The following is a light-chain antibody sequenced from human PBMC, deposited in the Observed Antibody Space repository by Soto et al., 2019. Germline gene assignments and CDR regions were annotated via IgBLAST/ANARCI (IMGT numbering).Light chain of an antibody. Sequence: NFMLTQPHSVSESPGKTVTISCTRSSGSIASNYVQWYQQRPGRAPTTVIYEDNQRPSGVPDRFSGSIDSSSNSASLTISGLKTEDEAGYYCQSYDSSNHGVFGGGTKLTVL. V-gene: IGLV6-57*03. CDR2: EDN. CDR3: QSYDSSNHGV. J-gene: IGLJ3*02. CDR1: SGSIASNY.